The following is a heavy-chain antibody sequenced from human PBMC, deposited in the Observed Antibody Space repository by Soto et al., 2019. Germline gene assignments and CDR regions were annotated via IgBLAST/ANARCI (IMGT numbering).Heavy chain of an antibody. Sequence: SVEVSCKASGGTFGSYTSSWVRQAPGQGLEWMGRIIPILGIANYAQKFQGRVTITADKSTSTAYMELSSLRSEDTAVYYCARDLRQYYFDYWGQGTLVTVSS. J-gene: IGHJ4*02. D-gene: IGHD6-19*01. CDR3: ARDLRQYYFDY. CDR2: IIPILGIA. CDR1: GGTFGSYT. V-gene: IGHV1-69*04.